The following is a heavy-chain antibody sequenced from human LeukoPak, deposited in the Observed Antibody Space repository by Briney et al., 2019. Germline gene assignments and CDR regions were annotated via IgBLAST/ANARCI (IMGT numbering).Heavy chain of an antibody. V-gene: IGHV3-23*01. D-gene: IGHD3-10*01. CDR2: ITGTGGVT. CDR1: GFTFSSYA. Sequence: GGSLRLSCAASGFTFSSYAMGWVRQAPGKGLEWLSAITGTGGVTYYADSVKGRFTISRGSSKTTLYLQMNSLRAEDTAVYYCAKEVSGSGSYYGGNDYWGQGTLAIVSS. CDR3: AKEVSGSGSYYGGNDY. J-gene: IGHJ4*02.